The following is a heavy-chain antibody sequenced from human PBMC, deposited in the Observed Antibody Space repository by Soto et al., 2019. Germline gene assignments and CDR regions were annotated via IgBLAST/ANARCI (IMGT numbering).Heavy chain of an antibody. CDR1: IGSISTYY. CDR2: TRYSGTT. V-gene: IGHV4-59*01. D-gene: IGHD6-13*01. CDR3: AGSYGNAWYTY. J-gene: IGHJ4*01. Sequence: SETLSLTCTVSIGSISTYYWSWIRQPPGKGLEWIGYTRYSGTTHYNPSLKSRVTTSVDTSKNQFSLRLSSVTAADTAIYYCAGSYGNAWYTYWGQGTLVTVSS.